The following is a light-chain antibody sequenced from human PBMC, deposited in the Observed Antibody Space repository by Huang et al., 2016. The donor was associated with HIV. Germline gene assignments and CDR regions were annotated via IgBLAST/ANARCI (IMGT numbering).Light chain of an antibody. CDR1: RNIGNL. CDR2: TTL. V-gene: IGKV1-39*01. CDR3: QQSYSSPRVS. J-gene: IGKJ3*01. Sequence: DIQMTQSPSSLSASMGDRVNITCRSIRNIGNLLTWYQQQPGRAPKLLIFTTLTLETGVPSRFSGSGSGTDFTLTITSLQPEDVATYYCQQSYSSPRVSFGPGTTVDIK.